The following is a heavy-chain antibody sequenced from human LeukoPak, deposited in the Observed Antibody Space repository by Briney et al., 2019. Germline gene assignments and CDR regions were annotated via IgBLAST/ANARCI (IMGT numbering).Heavy chain of an antibody. Sequence: GGSLRPSCAASGFTFSSYWMSWVRQAPGKGLEWVANIKQDGSEKYYVDSVKGRFTISRDNAKNSLYLQMNSLRAEDTAVYYCARARRGYSGGPYYFDYWGQGTLVTVSS. D-gene: IGHD5-12*01. CDR3: ARARRGYSGGPYYFDY. J-gene: IGHJ4*02. V-gene: IGHV3-7*01. CDR1: GFTFSSYW. CDR2: IKQDGSEK.